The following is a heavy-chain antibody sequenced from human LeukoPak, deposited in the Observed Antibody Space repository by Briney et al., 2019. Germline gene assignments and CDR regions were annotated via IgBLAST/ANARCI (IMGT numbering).Heavy chain of an antibody. Sequence: SQTLSLTCTVSGGSISSYYWSWIRQPPGKGLEWIGYIYYSGSTNYNPSLKSRVTISVDTSKNQFSLKLSSVTAADTAVYYCARVAVPAILDVWGKGTTVTVSS. D-gene: IGHD2-2*01. V-gene: IGHV4-59*01. CDR3: ARVAVPAILDV. CDR1: GGSISSYY. CDR2: IYYSGST. J-gene: IGHJ6*04.